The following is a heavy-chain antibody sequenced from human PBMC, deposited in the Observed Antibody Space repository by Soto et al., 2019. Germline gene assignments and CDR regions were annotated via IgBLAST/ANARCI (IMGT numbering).Heavy chain of an antibody. CDR2: ISYDGSNK. CDR3: ARKTGLLDY. V-gene: IGHV3-30-3*01. D-gene: IGHD5-18*01. J-gene: IGHJ4*02. CDR1: GFTFSSYA. Sequence: GGSLRLSCAASGFTFSSYAMHWVRQAPGKGLEWVAVISYDGSNKYYADSVKGRFTISRDNSKNTLYLQMNSLRAEDTAVYYCARKTGLLDYWGQGTLVTVSS.